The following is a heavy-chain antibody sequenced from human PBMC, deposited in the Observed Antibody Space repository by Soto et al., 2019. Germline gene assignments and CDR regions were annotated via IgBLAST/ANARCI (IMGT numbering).Heavy chain of an antibody. V-gene: IGHV3-23*01. CDR1: GFVFRTYA. CDR3: AKGVSYDSTGYSTLNAFDV. D-gene: IGHD3-22*01. J-gene: IGHJ3*01. Sequence: EVQLLESGGGLEQPGGSLRLSCAASGFVFRTYAMSWVRQAPGKGLEWVSTITGNGDSPYYADSMRGRFTISIDNSKNTVYLQITRLRAEDKAVYYCAKGVSYDSTGYSTLNAFDVWGQGTLVTVS. CDR2: ITGNGDSP.